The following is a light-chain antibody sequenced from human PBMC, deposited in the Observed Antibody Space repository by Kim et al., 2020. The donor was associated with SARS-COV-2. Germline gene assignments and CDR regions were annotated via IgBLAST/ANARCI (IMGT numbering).Light chain of an antibody. J-gene: IGLJ3*02. Sequence: IINVCARTSSAVVNYYRDSSYQQHPRKAPPHVMYEVDERPPGVSTRFSGSKSGITASLTISGLQAEDEANYYCCCYAGAKTFHWMFGGGTQVTVL. V-gene: IGLV2-23*02. CDR3: CCYAGAKTFHWM. CDR1: SSAVVNYYR. CDR2: EVD.